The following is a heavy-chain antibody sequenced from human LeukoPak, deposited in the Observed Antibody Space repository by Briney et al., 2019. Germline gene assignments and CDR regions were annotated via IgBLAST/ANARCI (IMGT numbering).Heavy chain of an antibody. D-gene: IGHD5-18*01. V-gene: IGHV1-69*02. CDR2: IIPILGIA. J-gene: IGHJ4*02. CDR3: ASAGVDTAMVGY. Sequence: SVKVSCKASGYTFTGYYMHWVRQAPGQGLEWMGRIIPILGIANYAQKFQGRVTITADKSTSTAYMELSSLRSEDTAVYYCASAGVDTAMVGYWGQGTLVTVSS. CDR1: GYTFTGYY.